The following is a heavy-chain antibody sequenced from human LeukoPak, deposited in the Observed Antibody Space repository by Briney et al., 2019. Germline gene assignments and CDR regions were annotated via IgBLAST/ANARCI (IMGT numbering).Heavy chain of an antibody. CDR1: GYTFTDYY. V-gene: IGHV1-2*02. J-gene: IGHJ3*01. CDR3: ARGGSLDALAF. CDR2: INPISGGT. D-gene: IGHD1-26*01. Sequence: ASVRVSCTASGYTFTDYYILWVRQAPGQGLEWMGWINPISGGTNYAQKFQGRVTMTRDTSISTAYMELSRLRSDDTAVYYCARGGSLDALAFWGQGTMVTVSS.